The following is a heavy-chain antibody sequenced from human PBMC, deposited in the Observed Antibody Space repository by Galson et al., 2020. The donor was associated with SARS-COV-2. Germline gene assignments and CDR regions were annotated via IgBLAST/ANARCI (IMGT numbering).Heavy chain of an antibody. CDR1: GFTFSSYG. CDR2: IWYDGSNK. Sequence: QAGGSLRLSCAASGFTFSSYGMHWVRQAPGKGLEWVAVIWYDGSNKYYADSVKGRFTISRDNSKNTLYLQMNSLRAEDTAVYYCARGISLYYGMDVWGQGTTVTVSS. V-gene: IGHV3-33*01. J-gene: IGHJ6*02. CDR3: ARGISLYYGMDV.